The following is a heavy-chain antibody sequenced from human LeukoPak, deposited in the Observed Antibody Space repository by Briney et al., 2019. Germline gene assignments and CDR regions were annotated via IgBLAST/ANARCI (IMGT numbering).Heavy chain of an antibody. Sequence: ASVKVSCKASGYSFTSYGISWVRQAPGQGLEWMGRIIPILGIANYAQKFQGRVTITADKSTSTAYMELSSLRSEDTAVYYCARSWVEMATILMEGAFDIWGQGTMVTVSS. D-gene: IGHD5-24*01. CDR1: GYSFTSYG. J-gene: IGHJ3*02. CDR2: IIPILGIA. CDR3: ARSWVEMATILMEGAFDI. V-gene: IGHV1-69*04.